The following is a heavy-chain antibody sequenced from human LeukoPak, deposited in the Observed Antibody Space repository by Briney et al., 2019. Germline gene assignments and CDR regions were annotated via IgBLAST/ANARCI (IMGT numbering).Heavy chain of an antibody. D-gene: IGHD4-23*01. Sequence: GGSLRLSCAASGFTFSSYSMNWVRQAPGKGLEWVSSISGSSSYIYYADSVKGRFTISRDNAKNSLYLQMNSLRAEDTAVYYCARDSGGKGYDAFDIWGQGTMVTVSS. CDR3: ARDSGGKGYDAFDI. CDR1: GFTFSSYS. CDR2: ISGSSSYI. J-gene: IGHJ3*02. V-gene: IGHV3-21*01.